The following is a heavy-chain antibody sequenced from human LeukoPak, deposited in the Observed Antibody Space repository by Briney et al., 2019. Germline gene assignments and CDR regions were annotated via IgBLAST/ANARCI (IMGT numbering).Heavy chain of an antibody. CDR1: GYTFTSYD. J-gene: IGHJ4*02. CDR2: MNPSSGNT. V-gene: IGHV1-8*01. CDR3: ARGDVVVVIAATRVFDY. Sequence: ASVKVSCKASGYTFTSYDINWVRQATGQGLEGMGWMNPSSGNTGYAQKFQGRVTMTRNTSISTAYMELSSLRSEDTAVYYCARGDVVVVIAATRVFDYWGQGTLVTVSS. D-gene: IGHD2-15*01.